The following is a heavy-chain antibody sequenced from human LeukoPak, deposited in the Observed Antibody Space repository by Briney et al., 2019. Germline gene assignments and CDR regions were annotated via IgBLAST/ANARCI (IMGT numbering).Heavy chain of an antibody. CDR3: ARESDVGKDFDC. CDR2: INPSNGDT. Sequence: ASVKVSCKASGCTFTYHYIHLVRQAPGQGLEWMGLINPSNGDTNYAQRFQGRVTMTRDTSTSTVYMELSSLDSEDTAVYYCARESDVGKDFDCWGQGTLVTVSS. V-gene: IGHV1-46*01. D-gene: IGHD1-1*01. CDR1: GCTFTYHY. J-gene: IGHJ4*02.